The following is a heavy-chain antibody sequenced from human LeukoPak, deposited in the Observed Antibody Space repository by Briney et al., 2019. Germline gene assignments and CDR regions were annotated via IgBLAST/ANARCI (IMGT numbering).Heavy chain of an antibody. CDR3: ARPTVVTPEAFDI. V-gene: IGHV3-7*01. CDR2: IKQDGSEK. D-gene: IGHD4-23*01. Sequence: QSGGSLRLSCAASGFTFSSYWMSWVRQAPGKGLEWVANIKQDGSEKYYVDSVKGRFTISRDNAKNSLYLQMNSLRAEDTAVYYCARPTVVTPEAFDIWGQGTMVTVSS. J-gene: IGHJ3*02. CDR1: GFTFSSYW.